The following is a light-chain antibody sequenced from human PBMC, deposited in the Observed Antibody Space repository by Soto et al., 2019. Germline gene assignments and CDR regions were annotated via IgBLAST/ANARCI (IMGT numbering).Light chain of an antibody. V-gene: IGKV1-5*02. CDR2: DAS. CDR3: QQYGSYWT. J-gene: IGKJ1*01. Sequence: DIQMTQSPSSLSASVGDRLTIICRASQSVSTRLAWYQQKPGKAPKVLIYDASSWAGGVPSRFSGSESGTEFTLTISSLKPDDFATYYCQQYGSYWTFGQGTKVDIK. CDR1: QSVSTR.